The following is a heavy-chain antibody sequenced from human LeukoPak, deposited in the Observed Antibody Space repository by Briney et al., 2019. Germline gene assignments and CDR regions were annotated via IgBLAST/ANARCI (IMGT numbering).Heavy chain of an antibody. Sequence: GGSLRLSCGASGFXVSSNYISWVRQAPGKGLEWVSVIYSGGSTYYADSVKGRFTISRDNSKNTLYLQMNSLRAEDTAVYYCARDWSHRCFDYWGQGNLVTVSS. J-gene: IGHJ4*02. CDR2: IYSGGST. CDR3: ARDWSHRCFDY. D-gene: IGHD3-3*01. V-gene: IGHV3-53*01. CDR1: GFXVSSNY.